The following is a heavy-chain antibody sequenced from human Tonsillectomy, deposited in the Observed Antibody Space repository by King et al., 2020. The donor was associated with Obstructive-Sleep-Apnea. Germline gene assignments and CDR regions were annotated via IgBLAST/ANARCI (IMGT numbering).Heavy chain of an antibody. CDR2: ISWNSVSI. J-gene: IGHJ4*02. CDR3: GKDIAVAGMVAVDY. CDR1: GFTFDDYA. V-gene: IGHV3-9*01. D-gene: IGHD6-19*01. Sequence: VQLVESGGGLVQPGRSLRLSCAASGFTFDDYAMHWVRQVPGKGLEWVSGISWNSVSIGYGDSVKGRFTISRDNAKNSLYLQMNSLRVEDTAMYYCGKDIAVAGMVAVDYWGQGTLVTVSS.